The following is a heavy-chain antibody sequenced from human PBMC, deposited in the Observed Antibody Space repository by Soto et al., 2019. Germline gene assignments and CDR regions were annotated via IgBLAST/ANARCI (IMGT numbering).Heavy chain of an antibody. Sequence: LSLTCAVYGGSFSGYYWSWIRQPPGKGLEWIGEINHSGSTNYNPSLKSRVTISVDTSKNQFSLKLSSVTAADTAVYYCAGGALAARRVDYWGQGTLVTVSS. CDR3: AGGALAARRVDY. CDR1: GGSFSGYY. CDR2: INHSGST. V-gene: IGHV4-34*01. J-gene: IGHJ4*02. D-gene: IGHD6-13*01.